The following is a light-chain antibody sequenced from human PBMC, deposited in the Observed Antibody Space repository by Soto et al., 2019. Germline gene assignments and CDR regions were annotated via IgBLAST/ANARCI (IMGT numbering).Light chain of an antibody. Sequence: EIVLTQSPVTLSLSPGERATLSCRASQSVSSYLAWYQQKPGQAPRLLIYDASNRATGIPARFSGGGSGTDFTLTIDNLEPEDFAIYYCQQRSNWPPITFGQVTRLEIK. CDR2: DAS. J-gene: IGKJ5*01. CDR3: QQRSNWPPIT. V-gene: IGKV3-11*01. CDR1: QSVSSY.